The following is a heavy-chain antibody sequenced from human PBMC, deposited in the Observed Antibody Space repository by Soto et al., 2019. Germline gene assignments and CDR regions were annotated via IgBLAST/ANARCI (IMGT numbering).Heavy chain of an antibody. CDR2: IYYSGRI. Sequence: PSETLSLTCTLSGGSISSGDYYWSWIRHPPGKGLERIGNIYYSGRINYNPSPKSRLNISLDTSNNHFFLKLTSVTAADTAVYYCARMGLHLGELSRNWFDPWGQGTLVTVSS. V-gene: IGHV4-31*03. D-gene: IGHD3-16*02. J-gene: IGHJ5*02. CDR3: ARMGLHLGELSRNWFDP. CDR1: GGSISSGDYY.